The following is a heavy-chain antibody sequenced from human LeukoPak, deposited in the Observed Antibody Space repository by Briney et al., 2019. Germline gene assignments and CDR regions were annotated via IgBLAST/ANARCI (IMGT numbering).Heavy chain of an antibody. Sequence: GGSLRLSCAASGFTFISYWMTWFRQAPGQGLEWVANIKPDGSAKYCVDSVKGRFTISRDNAKNSLYLQMNSLRVEDTAVYYCARGPGFLTDYWGQGTLVTVSS. CDR1: GFTFISYW. V-gene: IGHV3-7*01. J-gene: IGHJ4*02. CDR3: ARGPGFLTDY. D-gene: IGHD3-3*01. CDR2: IKPDGSAK.